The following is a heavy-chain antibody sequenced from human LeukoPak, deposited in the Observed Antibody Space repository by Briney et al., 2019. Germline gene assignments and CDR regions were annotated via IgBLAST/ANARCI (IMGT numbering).Heavy chain of an antibody. Sequence: PGGSLRLSWAASGFTFSSYWMSWVRQAPGKGLEWVANIKEDGSEKNYVDSVKGRFTISRDNAKNSLYLQMNSLRAEDTAVYYCARGGGRHVEYWGQGNLVTVSS. CDR2: IKEDGSEK. J-gene: IGHJ4*02. CDR1: GFTFSSYW. CDR3: ARGGGRHVEY. V-gene: IGHV3-7*05. D-gene: IGHD2/OR15-2a*01.